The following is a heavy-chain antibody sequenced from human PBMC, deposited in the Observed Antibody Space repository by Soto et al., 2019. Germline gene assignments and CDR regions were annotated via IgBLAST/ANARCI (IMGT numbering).Heavy chain of an antibody. CDR1: GVSISSYY. CDR3: ARDQGIGELLGFDP. CDR2: IYYSGST. V-gene: IGHV4-59*01. J-gene: IGHJ5*02. Sequence: PSETLCVTCTVAGVSISSYYWSLIRPPPGKGLEWIGYIYYSGSTNYNPSLKSRVTISVDTSKNQFSLKLSSVTAADTAVYYCARDQGIGELLGFDPWGQGTLVTVSS. D-gene: IGHD3-10*01.